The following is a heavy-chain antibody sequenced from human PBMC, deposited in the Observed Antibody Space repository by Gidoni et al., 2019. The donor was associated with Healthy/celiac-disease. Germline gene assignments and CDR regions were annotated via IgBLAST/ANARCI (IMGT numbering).Heavy chain of an antibody. CDR2: TRNKANSYTT. V-gene: IGHV3-72*01. J-gene: IGHJ5*02. Sequence: EVQLVESGGGLVQPGGSLRLSCAASGFTFSDHYMDWVRQAPGKGLEWVGRTRNKANSYTTEYAASVKGRFTISRDDSKNSLYLQMNSLKTEDTAVYYCARDLGGGWFDPWGQGTLVTVSS. D-gene: IGHD3-10*01. CDR1: GFTFSDHY. CDR3: ARDLGGGWFDP.